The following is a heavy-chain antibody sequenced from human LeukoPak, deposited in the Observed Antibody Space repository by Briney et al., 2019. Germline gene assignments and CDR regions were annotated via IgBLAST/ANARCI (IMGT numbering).Heavy chain of an antibody. D-gene: IGHD3-10*01. Sequence: GGSLRLSCAASGFTFSSYSMNWVRQAPGKGLEWISAISGSGGSTYYADSVKGRFTISRDNSKNTLYLQMNSLRAEDTAVYYCAKVELWFGEFDRFDYWGQGTLVTVSS. V-gene: IGHV3-23*01. CDR2: ISGSGGST. CDR3: AKVELWFGEFDRFDY. CDR1: GFTFSSYS. J-gene: IGHJ4*02.